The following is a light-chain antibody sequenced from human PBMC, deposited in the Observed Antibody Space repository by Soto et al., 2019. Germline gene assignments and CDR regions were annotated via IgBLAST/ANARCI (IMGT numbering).Light chain of an antibody. J-gene: IGKJ1*01. CDR1: QTISSW. CDR2: KAS. CDR3: QHYNSYSEA. Sequence: DIQMTQAPSTLSGSVGDRVTITCRASQTISSWLAWYQQKPGKXPKXXIYKASTLKSGVPSRFSGSGSGTELTLTISSLQPDDGETYDCQHYNSYSEAFGQGTKVDIK. V-gene: IGKV1-5*03.